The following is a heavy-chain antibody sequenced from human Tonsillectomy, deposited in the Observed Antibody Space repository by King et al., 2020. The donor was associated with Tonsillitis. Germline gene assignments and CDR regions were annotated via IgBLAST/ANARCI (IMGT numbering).Heavy chain of an antibody. CDR2: IYHSGST. Sequence: QLQESGSGLVKPSQTLSLTCAVSGGSISSGGYSWSWIRQPPGKGLEWIGYIYHSGSTYYNPSLKSRVTLSVDRSKNQFSLKLSSVTAADTAVYYCARGLTYYDILTGYYNAGTFDYWGQGTLVTVSS. J-gene: IGHJ4*02. D-gene: IGHD3-9*01. V-gene: IGHV4-30-2*01. CDR3: ARGLTYYDILTGYYNAGTFDY. CDR1: GGSISSGGYS.